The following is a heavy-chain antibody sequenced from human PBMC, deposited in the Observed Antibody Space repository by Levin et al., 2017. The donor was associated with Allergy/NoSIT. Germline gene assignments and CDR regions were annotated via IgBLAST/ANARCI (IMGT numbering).Heavy chain of an antibody. D-gene: IGHD3-10*01. Sequence: GGSLRLSCAASGFTFSTYGMQWVRQAPGKGLEWVAVIWYDGTNKYYADSVKGRFTISRDNSKNTLYLQTNSLRAEDTAVYYCARDYYGSGSLDSWGQGTLVTVSS. V-gene: IGHV3-33*01. J-gene: IGHJ4*02. CDR1: GFTFSTYG. CDR2: IWYDGTNK. CDR3: ARDYYGSGSLDS.